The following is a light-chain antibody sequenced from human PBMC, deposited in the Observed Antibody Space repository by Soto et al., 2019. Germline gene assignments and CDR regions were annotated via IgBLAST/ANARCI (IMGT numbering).Light chain of an antibody. Sequence: EIVMTQSPATLSVSPGERATLSCRTSHSVSSDLAWYQQKPGQAPRLLIYDASTRATGLPARFSVSGSGTEFTFTISSLQSEDFAVYYCHQYNDWRDTFGQGPKVDSK. CDR2: DAS. J-gene: IGKJ1*01. CDR3: HQYNDWRDT. V-gene: IGKV3D-15*01. CDR1: HSVSSD.